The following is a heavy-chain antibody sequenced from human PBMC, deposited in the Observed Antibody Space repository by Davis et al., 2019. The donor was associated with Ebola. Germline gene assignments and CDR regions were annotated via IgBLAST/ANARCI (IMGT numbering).Heavy chain of an antibody. J-gene: IGHJ6*02. D-gene: IGHD4-17*01. Sequence: PSETLSLTCSVSGDSINSNDHYWTWLRQPPGKGLEWIGYIYYSGNTYYNRSLKSRVTMSIDTSKNQFSLKLTSVTAADTAVFYCVRDSVLTTAFSYYGMDVWGQGTTVTVSS. V-gene: IGHV4-30-4*01. CDR2: IYYSGNT. CDR3: VRDSVLTTAFSYYGMDV. CDR1: GDSINSNDHY.